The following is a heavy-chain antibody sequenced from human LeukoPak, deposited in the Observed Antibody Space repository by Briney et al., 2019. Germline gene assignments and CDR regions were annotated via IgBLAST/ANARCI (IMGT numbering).Heavy chain of an antibody. CDR1: GGSINSSSYY. D-gene: IGHD3-22*01. J-gene: IGHJ4*02. CDR2: IYYSGST. Sequence: SETLSLTCTVSGGSINSSSYYWGWIRQPPEKGLEWIGSIYYSGSTYYNPSLKSRVTISVDTSKNQFSLKLTSVTAADTAVYYCARRNYFDSSGYTYWGQGTLVTVSS. V-gene: IGHV4-39*01. CDR3: ARRNYFDSSGYTY.